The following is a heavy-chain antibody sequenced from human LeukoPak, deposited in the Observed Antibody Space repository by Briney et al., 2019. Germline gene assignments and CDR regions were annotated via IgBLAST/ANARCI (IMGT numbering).Heavy chain of an antibody. CDR1: GYTFTNYW. CDR2: IYPGDSDT. D-gene: IGHD3-22*01. J-gene: IGHJ3*02. V-gene: IGHV5-51*01. CDR3: ARRGVDYYDSSGHWAFDI. Sequence: GESLKVSCKGSGYTFTNYWIGWVRQMPGKGLEFMGIIYPGDSDTRYSPSFQGQVTISVDKSINTAYLQWSSLKASDSAMYYCARRGVDYYDSSGHWAFDIWGQGTMVTVSS.